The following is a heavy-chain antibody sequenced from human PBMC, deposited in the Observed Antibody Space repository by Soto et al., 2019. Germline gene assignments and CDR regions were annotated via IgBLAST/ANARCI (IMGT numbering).Heavy chain of an antibody. CDR3: ARGNLRGGYSYGYDPSTYYYGMDV. CDR2: IYYSGST. CDR1: GGSISSYY. J-gene: IGHJ6*02. V-gene: IGHV4-59*01. Sequence: SETLSLTCTVSGGSISSYYWSWIRQPPGKGLEWIGYIYYSGSTNYNPSLKSRVTISVDTSKNQFSLKLSSVTAADTAVYYCARGNLRGGYSYGYDPSTYYYGMDVWGQGTTVTVSS. D-gene: IGHD5-18*01.